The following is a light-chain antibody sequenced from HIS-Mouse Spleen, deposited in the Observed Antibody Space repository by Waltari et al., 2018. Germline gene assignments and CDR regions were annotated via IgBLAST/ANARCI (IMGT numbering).Light chain of an antibody. V-gene: IGLV3-10*01. CDR2: EDS. Sequence: SYELTQPPSVSVSPGQTARITCSGDALPKKYAYWYQQKSGQAPVLVIYEDSKRPSGIPDRFSGSKSGNTASLTVSGLQAEDEADYYCSSYAGSNNLGVFGTGTKVTVL. J-gene: IGLJ1*01. CDR1: ALPKKY. CDR3: SSYAGSNNLGV.